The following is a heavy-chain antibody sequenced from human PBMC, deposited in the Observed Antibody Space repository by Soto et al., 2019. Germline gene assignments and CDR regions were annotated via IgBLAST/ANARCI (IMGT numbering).Heavy chain of an antibody. Sequence: ASVKVSCKASGYTFTSYGISWVRQATGQGLEWMGWMNPNSGNTGYAQKFQGRVTMTRNTSISTAYMELSSLRSEDTAVYYCARGHYGSGSLDYWGQGTLVTVSS. V-gene: IGHV1-8*02. D-gene: IGHD3-10*01. CDR3: ARGHYGSGSLDY. CDR2: MNPNSGNT. CDR1: GYTFTSYG. J-gene: IGHJ4*02.